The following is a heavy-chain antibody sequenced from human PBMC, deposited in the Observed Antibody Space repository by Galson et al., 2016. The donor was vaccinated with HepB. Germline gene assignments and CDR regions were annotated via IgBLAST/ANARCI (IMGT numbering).Heavy chain of an antibody. V-gene: IGHV3-23*01. CDR2: ISGNGGNS. CDR1: GFTFNTYA. J-gene: IGHJ4*02. CDR3: AKRQGYTSGRADS. Sequence: SLRLSCAASGFTFNTYAMTWVRQAPGKGLEWVSAISGNGGNSYYADSVKGRFTISKDKSMNTLYLQMNSLRVEDTAIYYCAKRQGYTSGRADSWGQGTLVAVSS. D-gene: IGHD6-19*01.